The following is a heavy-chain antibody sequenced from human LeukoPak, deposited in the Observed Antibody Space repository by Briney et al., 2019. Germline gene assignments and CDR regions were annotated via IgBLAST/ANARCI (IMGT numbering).Heavy chain of an antibody. J-gene: IGHJ6*02. CDR1: GYTFTNYY. CDR2: INPSGGST. Sequence: ASVKVSCKASGYTFTNYYMHWVRQAPGQGLEWMGIINPSGGSTSYAQKFQGRVTMTRDTSTSTVYMELSSLRSEDTAVYYCAREWHCSSTSCYTGVDYYYDMDVWGQGTTVTVSS. CDR3: AREWHCSSTSCYTGVDYYYDMDV. V-gene: IGHV1-46*01. D-gene: IGHD2-2*02.